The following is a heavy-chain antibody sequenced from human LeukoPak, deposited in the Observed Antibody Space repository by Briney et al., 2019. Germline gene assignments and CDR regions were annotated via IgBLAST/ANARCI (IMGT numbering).Heavy chain of an antibody. V-gene: IGHV4-34*01. D-gene: IGHD3-10*01. J-gene: IGHJ6*02. Sequence: PSETLSLTCAVYGGPFSGYYWSWIRQPPGKGLEWIGEINHSGSTNYNPSLKSRVTISVDTSKNQFSLKLSSVTAADTAVYYCARGQYYYGSGSFYYYYGMDVWGQGTTVTVSS. CDR2: INHSGST. CDR1: GGPFSGYY. CDR3: ARGQYYYGSGSFYYYYGMDV.